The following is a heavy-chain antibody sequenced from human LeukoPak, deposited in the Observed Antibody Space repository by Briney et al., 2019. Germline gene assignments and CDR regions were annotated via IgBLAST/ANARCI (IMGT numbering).Heavy chain of an antibody. V-gene: IGHV1-18*01. Sequence: ASVKVSCKASGYTFTSYGISWVRQAPGQGLEWMGWISAYNGNTNYAQKLQGRVTMTTDTSTSTAYMELRSLRSDDTAVYYCARHGSGSYQVHDAFDIWGQGTMVTVSS. CDR3: ARHGSGSYQVHDAFDI. J-gene: IGHJ3*02. CDR1: GYTFTSYG. CDR2: ISAYNGNT. D-gene: IGHD3-10*01.